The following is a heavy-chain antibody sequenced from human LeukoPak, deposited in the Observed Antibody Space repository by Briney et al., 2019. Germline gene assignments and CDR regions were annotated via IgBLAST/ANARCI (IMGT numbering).Heavy chain of an antibody. V-gene: IGHV1-2*06. CDR1: GYTFTSYG. Sequence: ASVKVSCKASGYTFTSYGISWVRQAPGQGLEWMGRINPNTGGTNYAQRFQGRVTMTRDTSINTAYMELSRLRSDDTAMYYCARDPLGAYSGTYWGQGTLVTVSS. J-gene: IGHJ4*02. CDR2: INPNTGGT. CDR3: ARDPLGAYSGTY. D-gene: IGHD1-26*01.